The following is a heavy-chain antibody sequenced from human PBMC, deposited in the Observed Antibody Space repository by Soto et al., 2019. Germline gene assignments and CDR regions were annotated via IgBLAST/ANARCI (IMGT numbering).Heavy chain of an antibody. V-gene: IGHV3-33*01. Sequence: QVQLVESGGGVVQPGRSLRLSCAASGFTFSSYGMHWVRQAPGKGLEWVAVIWYDGSNKYYADSVKGRFTISRDNSKNPRYRQRNGRRAEEPAVYECRRKPPGPDYSHPGGQGTLVTLPS. CDR2: IWYDGSNK. CDR3: RRKPPGPDYSHP. J-gene: IGHJ1*01. CDR1: GFTFSSYG.